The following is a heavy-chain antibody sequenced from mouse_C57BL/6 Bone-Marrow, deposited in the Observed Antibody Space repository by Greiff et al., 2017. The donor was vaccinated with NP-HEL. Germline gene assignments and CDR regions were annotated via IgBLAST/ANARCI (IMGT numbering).Heavy chain of an antibody. D-gene: IGHD1-1*01. Sequence: EVQLQQSGPELVKPGASVKISCKASGYTFTDYYMNWVKQSPGKSLEWIGDINPNNGGTSYNQKFKGKATLTVDKSSSTAYMELRSLTSEDSAVYYCGRYYYAPHGAMDYWGQGTSVTVSA. CDR1: GYTFTDYY. V-gene: IGHV1-26*01. CDR3: GRYYYAPHGAMDY. CDR2: INPNNGGT. J-gene: IGHJ4*01.